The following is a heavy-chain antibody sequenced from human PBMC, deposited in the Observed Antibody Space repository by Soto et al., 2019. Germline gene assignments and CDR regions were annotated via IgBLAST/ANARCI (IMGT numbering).Heavy chain of an antibody. Sequence: LCGGSIRSGGYYWSWIRQHPGKGLEWIGYIYYSGSTYYNPSLKSRVTMSVDTSENQFSLRLSSVTAADTAVYYCARKDSGYGDYMDVWGKGTTVTVSS. J-gene: IGHJ6*03. CDR3: ARKDSGYGDYMDV. CDR2: IYYSGST. V-gene: IGHV4-31*02. D-gene: IGHD5-12*01. CDR1: GGSIRSGGYY.